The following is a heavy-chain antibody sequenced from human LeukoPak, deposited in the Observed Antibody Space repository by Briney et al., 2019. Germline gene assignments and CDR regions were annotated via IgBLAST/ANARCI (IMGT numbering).Heavy chain of an antibody. V-gene: IGHV1-18*01. CDR3: AREWGLYCSSTSCYYYYYGMDV. J-gene: IGHJ6*02. Sequence: EASVKVSCKASGYTFTSYGISWVRQAPGQGLEWMGWISAYNGNTNYAQKLQGRVTMTTDTSTSTAYMELRSLRSDDTAVYYCAREWGLYCSSTSCYYYYYGMDVWGQGTTVTVSS. D-gene: IGHD2-2*01. CDR1: GYTFTSYG. CDR2: ISAYNGNT.